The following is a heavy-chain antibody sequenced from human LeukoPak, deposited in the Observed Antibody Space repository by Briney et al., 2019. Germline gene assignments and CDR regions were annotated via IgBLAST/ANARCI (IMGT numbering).Heavy chain of an antibody. V-gene: IGHV4-61*02. Sequence: PSQTLSLTCTVSGGSISSGSYYWSWIRQPAGKKLEWIGRIYTSGSTNYDPSLKSRVTISVDTSKNQFSLKLSSVTAADTAVYYCARGPTESYDSSGYPTGVFDYWGQGTLVTVSS. J-gene: IGHJ4*02. CDR1: GGSISSGSYY. CDR3: ARGPTESYDSSGYPTGVFDY. D-gene: IGHD3-22*01. CDR2: IYTSGST.